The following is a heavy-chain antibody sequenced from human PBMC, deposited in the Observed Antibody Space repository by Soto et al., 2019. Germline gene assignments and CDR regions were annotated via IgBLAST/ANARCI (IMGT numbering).Heavy chain of an antibody. CDR2: ISGSGGST. Sequence: GGSLRLSCAVSGFTFSSYAMSWVRQAPGKGLEWVSAISGSGGSTYYADSVKGRFTISRDNSKNTLYLQMNSLRAEDTAVYYCAKDPRSTSIYDYYYGMDVWGQGTTVTVSS. J-gene: IGHJ6*02. D-gene: IGHD2-2*01. CDR1: GFTFSSYA. V-gene: IGHV3-23*01. CDR3: AKDPRSTSIYDYYYGMDV.